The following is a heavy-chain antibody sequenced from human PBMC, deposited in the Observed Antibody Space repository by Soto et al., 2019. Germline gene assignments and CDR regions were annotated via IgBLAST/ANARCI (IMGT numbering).Heavy chain of an antibody. Sequence: QVQLQQWGAGLLKPSETLSLTCAVYGGSFSGYYWSWIRQPPGKGREWIWEINHSGSTNYNPSLKSRVTISVDTSKNQFSLKLSSVTAADTAVYYCARGRDIAVAGTDFDYWGQGTLVTVSS. D-gene: IGHD6-19*01. CDR2: INHSGST. CDR1: GGSFSGYY. V-gene: IGHV4-34*01. J-gene: IGHJ4*02. CDR3: ARGRDIAVAGTDFDY.